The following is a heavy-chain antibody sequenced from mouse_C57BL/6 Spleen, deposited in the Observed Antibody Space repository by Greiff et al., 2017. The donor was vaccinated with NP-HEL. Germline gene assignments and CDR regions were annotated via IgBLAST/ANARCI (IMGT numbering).Heavy chain of an antibody. CDR2: IDPEDGET. J-gene: IGHJ1*03. CDR3: ARSYSNNWYFDV. V-gene: IGHV14-2*01. Sequence: VQLKQSGAELVKPGASVKLSCTASGFNIKDYYMHWVKQRTEQGLEWIGRIDPEDGETKYAPKFQGKATITADTSSNTAYLQLSSLTSEDTAVYYCARSYSNNWYFDVWGTGTTVTVSS. D-gene: IGHD2-5*01. CDR1: GFNIKDYY.